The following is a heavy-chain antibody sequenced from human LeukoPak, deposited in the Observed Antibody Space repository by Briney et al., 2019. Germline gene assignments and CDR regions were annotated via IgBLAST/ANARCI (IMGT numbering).Heavy chain of an antibody. Sequence: GGSLRLSCAASGFTVSSNYMSWVRQAPGKGLEWVSVIYSGGSTYYADSVKGRFTISRDNSKNTLYLQMNSLRAEDTAVYYCARDSDYGWGDYWGQGTLVTVSS. J-gene: IGHJ4*02. CDR1: GFTVSSNY. CDR3: ARDSDYGWGDY. D-gene: IGHD4-17*01. V-gene: IGHV3-53*01. CDR2: IYSGGST.